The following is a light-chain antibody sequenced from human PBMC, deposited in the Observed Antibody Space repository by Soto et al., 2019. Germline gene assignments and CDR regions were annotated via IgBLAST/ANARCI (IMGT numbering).Light chain of an antibody. J-gene: IGLJ1*01. Sequence: NFMLTQPHSVSESPGKTVTISCTRSSGSIASNYVQWYHQRPGSAPTTVIYEDNQRPSGVPDRFSGSIDSSSNSASLTISGLKTEDEADYYCQSYDSSNLYVFGTGTKLTVL. V-gene: IGLV6-57*04. CDR2: EDN. CDR1: SGSIASNY. CDR3: QSYDSSNLYV.